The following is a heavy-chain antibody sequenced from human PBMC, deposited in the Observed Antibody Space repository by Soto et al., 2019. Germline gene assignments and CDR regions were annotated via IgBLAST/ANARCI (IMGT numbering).Heavy chain of an antibody. V-gene: IGHV3-66*01. CDR3: ARDFPDDSSLYYYYMDV. J-gene: IGHJ6*03. CDR2: IYSGGSA. Sequence: GGSLRLSCAASGFTVGNNYMNWVRQAPGKGLEWVSVIYSGGSAYYADSVKGRFTISRDNSKNTLYLQMNSLRAEDTAVYYCARDFPDDSSLYYYYMDVWGKGTTVTVSS. D-gene: IGHD4-4*01. CDR1: GFTVGNNY.